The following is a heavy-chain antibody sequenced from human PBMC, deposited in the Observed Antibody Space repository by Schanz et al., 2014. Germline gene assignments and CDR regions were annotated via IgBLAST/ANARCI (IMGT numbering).Heavy chain of an antibody. V-gene: IGHV3-21*01. CDR2: ISSRSSHI. J-gene: IGHJ5*02. D-gene: IGHD1-1*01. CDR1: GFMFSSYG. CDR3: VRGRVLES. Sequence: VQLVESGGGVVQPGRSLRLSCAASGFMFSSYGMHWVRQAPGKGLEWVSSISSRSSHIYYADSVKGRFTVSRDNAKNSVYLQMNGLRVEDTAVYYCVRGRVLESWGQGTLVTVSS.